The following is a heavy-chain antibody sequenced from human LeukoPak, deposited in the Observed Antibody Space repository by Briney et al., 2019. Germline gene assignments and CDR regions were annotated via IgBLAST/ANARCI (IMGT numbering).Heavy chain of an antibody. Sequence: PGGSLRLSCAASGFTFSSYSMNWVRQAPGKGLEWVSYISSASGSIYYADSVKGRFTISRDNAKNSLFLQMNSLRAEDTAVYYCASLWFGESPPFDYWGQGTLVTVSS. D-gene: IGHD3-10*01. V-gene: IGHV3-48*04. J-gene: IGHJ4*02. CDR2: ISSASGSI. CDR3: ASLWFGESPPFDY. CDR1: GFTFSSYS.